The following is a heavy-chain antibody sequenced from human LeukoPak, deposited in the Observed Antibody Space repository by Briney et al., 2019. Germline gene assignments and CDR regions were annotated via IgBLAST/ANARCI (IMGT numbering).Heavy chain of an antibody. CDR1: GGSISSSSYY. CDR2: IYYSGST. D-gene: IGHD2-2*01. V-gene: IGHV4-39*07. J-gene: IGHJ5*02. Sequence: SETLSLTCTVSGGSISSSSYYWGWIRQPPGKGLEWIGSIYYSGSTYYNPSLKSRVTISVDTSKNQFSLKLSSVTAADTAVYYCARDLRQYCSSTSCYPSNWFDPWGQGTLVTVSS. CDR3: ARDLRQYCSSTSCYPSNWFDP.